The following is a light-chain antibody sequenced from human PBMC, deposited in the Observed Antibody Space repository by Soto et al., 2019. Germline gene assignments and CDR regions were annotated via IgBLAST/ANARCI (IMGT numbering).Light chain of an antibody. CDR3: QQSDSYPRT. J-gene: IGKJ4*01. Sequence: DIQLTQSPSSLSASVGDRVTITCGASQSISNYLNWYQQKVGKAPRLLIYDASTLQSGVPSRFSGSGSGTDFTLTISSLQPEDFATYYCQQSDSYPRTFGGGTKVDI. CDR1: QSISNY. V-gene: IGKV1-39*01. CDR2: DAS.